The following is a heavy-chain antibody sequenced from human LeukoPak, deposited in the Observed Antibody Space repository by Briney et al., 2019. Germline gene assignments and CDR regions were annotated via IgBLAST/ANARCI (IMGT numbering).Heavy chain of an antibody. Sequence: ASVKVSCKTSGYSFTDYYMHWVRQAPGQGLEWMGWINPNSGGTSSAQKFQGRVTMTRDTSITTAYMEVNWLTSDDTAMYYCARAAGLHGGRSLTGPWGQGTLVTVS. D-gene: IGHD3-16*01. CDR1: GYSFTDYY. CDR3: ARAAGLHGGRSLTGP. V-gene: IGHV1-2*02. J-gene: IGHJ5*02. CDR2: INPNSGGT.